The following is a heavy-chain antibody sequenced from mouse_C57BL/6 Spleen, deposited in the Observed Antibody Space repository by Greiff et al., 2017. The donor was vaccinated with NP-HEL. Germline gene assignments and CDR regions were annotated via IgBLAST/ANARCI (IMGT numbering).Heavy chain of an antibody. D-gene: IGHD4-1*01. CDR3: ARGLTGRAMDY. CDR1: GYTFTSYG. Sequence: VQLQQSGAELARPGASVKLSCKASGYTFTSYGISWVKQRTGQGLEWIGDIYPRSGNTYYNEKFKGKATLTADKSSSTAYMELRSLTSEDSAVYFCARGLTGRAMDYWGQGTSVTVSS. J-gene: IGHJ4*01. CDR2: IYPRSGNT. V-gene: IGHV1-81*01.